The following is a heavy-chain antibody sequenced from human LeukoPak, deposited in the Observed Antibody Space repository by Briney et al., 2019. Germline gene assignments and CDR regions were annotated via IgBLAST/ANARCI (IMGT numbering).Heavy chain of an antibody. V-gene: IGHV3-48*01. CDR3: ERVQWLFIHWQSAFDI. CDR2: ISSSSSTI. CDR1: GFTFRSYN. D-gene: IGHD3-22*01. Sequence: PGGSLRLSCAASGFTFRSYNINWVRQAPGKGLEGVSSISSSSSTIYYADSVKGRFTISRDNAKNSVYLQMNSLRAEDTAVYYCERVQWLFIHWQSAFDIWGQGTLVTVSS. J-gene: IGHJ3*02.